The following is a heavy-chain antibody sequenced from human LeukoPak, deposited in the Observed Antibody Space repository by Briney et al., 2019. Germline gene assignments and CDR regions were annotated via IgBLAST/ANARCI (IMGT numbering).Heavy chain of an antibody. CDR1: GFTFSSYS. Sequence: GGPLRLSCAASGFTFSSYSMNWVREAPGKGLEWVSSISSSSSYIYYADSVKGRFTISRDNAKNSLYLQMNSLRAGDTAVYYCARESRGYDSLTYYYFYIDVWGKGTTVTISS. D-gene: IGHD3-9*01. J-gene: IGHJ6*03. V-gene: IGHV3-21*01. CDR2: ISSSSSYI. CDR3: ARESRGYDSLTYYYFYIDV.